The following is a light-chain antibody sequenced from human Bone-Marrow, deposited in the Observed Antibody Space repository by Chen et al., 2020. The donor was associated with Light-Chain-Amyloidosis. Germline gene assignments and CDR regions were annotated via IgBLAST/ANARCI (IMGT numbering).Light chain of an antibody. CDR1: NIGSKG. CDR3: HVWDTSVDQPRS. Sequence: SYVLTQPPSVSVAPGQTATITCGADNIGSKGLHWYQHQAGQAPVLVVFDNTDRPSEIPERFSGSKSGITVTLTSSGVEAGDEADYCCHVWDTSVDQPRSFGGGTKLTVL. CDR2: DNT. V-gene: IGLV3-21*02. J-gene: IGLJ2*01.